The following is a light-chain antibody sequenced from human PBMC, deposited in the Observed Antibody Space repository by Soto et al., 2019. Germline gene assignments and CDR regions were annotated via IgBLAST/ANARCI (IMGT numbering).Light chain of an antibody. CDR2: GNS. CDR1: SSNIGAGYD. J-gene: IGLJ1*01. V-gene: IGLV1-40*01. Sequence: QSVLTQPPSVSGAPGQRGTISCTGSSSNIGAGYDVHWYQQLPGTAPKLLIYGNSNRPSGVPDRFSCSKSGTSASLAITGLQAEDEADYYCQSYDSSLSGYNYVFGTGTKVT. CDR3: QSYDSSLSGYNYV.